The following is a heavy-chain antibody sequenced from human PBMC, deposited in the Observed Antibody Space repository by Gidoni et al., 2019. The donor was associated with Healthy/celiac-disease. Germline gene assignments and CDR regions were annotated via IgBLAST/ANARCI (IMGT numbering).Heavy chain of an antibody. D-gene: IGHD3-10*01. Sequence: QVQLVASGVGVVQPVRSLRLSCAASGFTFSSYCMHCVRQAPGKGLAWVAVISYDGSNKYYADSVKGRLTISRDNSKNTLYLQMNSLRAEDTAVYYCAIARGRYGSGSDAFDIWGQGTMVTVSS. CDR3: AIARGRYGSGSDAFDI. V-gene: IGHV3-30*03. CDR2: ISYDGSNK. CDR1: GFTFSSYC. J-gene: IGHJ3*02.